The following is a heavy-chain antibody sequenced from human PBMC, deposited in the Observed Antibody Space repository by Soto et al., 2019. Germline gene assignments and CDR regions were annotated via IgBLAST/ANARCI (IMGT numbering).Heavy chain of an antibody. V-gene: IGHV4-4*02. J-gene: IGHJ4*03. CDR1: GGSVNTGYW. CDR3: ARSVSYRCVY. D-gene: IGHD3-16*02. Sequence: SETLSLTCAVSGGSVNTGYWWSWVRPPQGKGLEWIGEVHHSDTTNYIQSLTSRHTMSVDKSRNQVSLELTSVAAADPSVYYCARSVSYRCVYWGQGTLGTVS. CDR2: VHHSDTT.